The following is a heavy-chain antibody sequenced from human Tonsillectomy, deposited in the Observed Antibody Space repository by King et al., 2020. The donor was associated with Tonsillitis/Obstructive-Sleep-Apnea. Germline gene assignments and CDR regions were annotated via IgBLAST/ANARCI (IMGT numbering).Heavy chain of an antibody. V-gene: IGHV3-15*01. CDR3: TTRAYEWELPPRGSIAFDI. CDR2: IRSRTDGGTT. J-gene: IGHJ3*02. Sequence: VQLVESGGGLVKPGGSLRLSCAASGFPFSNAYMNWVRQAPGKGLEWVGRIRSRTDGGTTDNAAPVKGRFTILRDDSKNTLYLQMNSLKTDDTAVYYCTTRAYEWELPPRGSIAFDIWGQGTMVTVSS. CDR1: GFPFSNAY. D-gene: IGHD1-26*01.